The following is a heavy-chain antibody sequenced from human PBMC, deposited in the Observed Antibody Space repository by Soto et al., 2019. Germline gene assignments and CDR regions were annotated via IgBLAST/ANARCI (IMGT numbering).Heavy chain of an antibody. CDR2: IRSKAYGGAT. D-gene: IGHD6-13*01. CDR3: TREGRGMTRIAAAGTDY. CDR1: GFTFGDYA. Sequence: GGSLRLSCTASGFTFGDYAMSWFRQAPGKGLEWVGFIRSKAYGGATEYAASVKGRFTISRDDSKSIAYLQMNSLKTEDTAVYYCTREGRGMTRIAAAGTDYWGQGTLVTVSS. J-gene: IGHJ4*02. V-gene: IGHV3-49*03.